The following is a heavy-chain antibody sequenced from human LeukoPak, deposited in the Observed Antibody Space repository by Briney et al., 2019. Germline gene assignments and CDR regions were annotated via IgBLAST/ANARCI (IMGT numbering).Heavy chain of an antibody. V-gene: IGHV3-21*01. D-gene: IGHD2-15*01. J-gene: IGHJ4*02. CDR2: ISSSSSYI. Sequence: GGSLRLSCAASGFTFSSYSMNWVRQAPGKGLEWVSSISSSSSYIYYADSVKGRFTISGDNAKNSLYLQMNSLRAEDTAVYYCARPRGLGYCSGGSCYPTDFDYWGQGTLVTASS. CDR1: GFTFSSYS. CDR3: ARPRGLGYCSGGSCYPTDFDY.